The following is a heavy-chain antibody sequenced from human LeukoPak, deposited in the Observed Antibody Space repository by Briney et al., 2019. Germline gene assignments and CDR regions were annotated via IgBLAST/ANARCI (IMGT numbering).Heavy chain of an antibody. CDR1: GYSISSGYY. V-gene: IGHV4-38-2*02. Sequence: KSSETLSLTCAVSGYSISSGYYWGWIRQPPGKGLGWIGSIYHSGSTYYNPSLKSRVTISVDTSKNQFPLKLSSVTAADTAVYYCAREGGYSYGPPGYWGQGTLVTVSS. CDR2: IYHSGST. CDR3: AREGGYSYGPPGY. J-gene: IGHJ4*02. D-gene: IGHD5-18*01.